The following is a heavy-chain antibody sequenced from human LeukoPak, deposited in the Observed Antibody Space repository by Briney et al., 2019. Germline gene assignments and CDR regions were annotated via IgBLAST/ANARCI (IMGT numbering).Heavy chain of an antibody. D-gene: IGHD3-22*01. CDR3: AKGHDSSGYHWGPNHFDY. V-gene: IGHV3-23*01. CDR2: ISGSGAST. CDR1: GFTFSNYA. Sequence: PGGSLRLSCAASGFTFSNYAMNWVRQAPGKGLEWVTGISGSGASTYYADSVKGRITISRENTKNTLYLQMNSLRAEDTAVYYCAKGHDSSGYHWGPNHFDYWGQGTLVTVSS. J-gene: IGHJ4*02.